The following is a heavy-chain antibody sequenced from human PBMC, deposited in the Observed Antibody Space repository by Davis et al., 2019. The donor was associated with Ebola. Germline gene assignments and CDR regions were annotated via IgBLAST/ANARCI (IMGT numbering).Heavy chain of an antibody. CDR1: GFTFSSYS. CDR3: ARGYYGGWFDP. Sequence: GGSLRLSCAASGFTFSSYSMNWVRQAPGKGLEWVSAISGSGGSTYYADSVKGRFTISRDNSKNTLYLQMNSLRAEDTAVYYCARGYYGGWFDPWGQGTLVTVSS. D-gene: IGHD2/OR15-2a*01. V-gene: IGHV3-23*01. CDR2: ISGSGGST. J-gene: IGHJ5*02.